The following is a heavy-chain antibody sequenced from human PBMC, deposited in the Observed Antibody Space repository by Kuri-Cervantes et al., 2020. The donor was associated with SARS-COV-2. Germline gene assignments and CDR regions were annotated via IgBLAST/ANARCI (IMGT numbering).Heavy chain of an antibody. J-gene: IGHJ4*02. V-gene: IGHV4-39*01. D-gene: IGHD3-22*01. CDR3: ARLTMIVANYYFDY. CDR1: GGSISSSSNY. Sequence: GSLRLSCTVSGGSISSSSNYWGWIRQPPGQGREWIGSIYNSGRIYYNPSLKSRVIISVDSSKNQCSLKLSSLTAADTAVYYCARLTMIVANYYFDYWGQGTLVTVSS. CDR2: IYNSGRI.